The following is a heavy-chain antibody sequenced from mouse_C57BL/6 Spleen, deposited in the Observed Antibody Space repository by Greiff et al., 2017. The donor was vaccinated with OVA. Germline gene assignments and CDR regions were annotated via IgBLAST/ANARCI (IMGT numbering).Heavy chain of an antibody. CDR1: GYTFTSYW. CDR2: IDPSDSYT. Sequence: VQLQQSGAELVKPGASVKLSCKASGYTFTSYWMQWVKQRPGQGLEWIGEIDPSDSYTNYNQKFKGKATLTVDTSSSTAYMQLSSLTSEDSAVYYCARRDGSRFAYWGQGTLVTVSA. V-gene: IGHV1-50*01. CDR3: ARRDGSRFAY. D-gene: IGHD1-1*01. J-gene: IGHJ3*01.